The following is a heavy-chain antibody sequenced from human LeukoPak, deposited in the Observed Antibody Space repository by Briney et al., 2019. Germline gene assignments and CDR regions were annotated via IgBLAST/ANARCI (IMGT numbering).Heavy chain of an antibody. CDR2: INSDGSST. V-gene: IGHV3-74*01. Sequence: PGGSLRLSCAASGFTFSSYWMHWVRQGPGKGLVWVSRINSDGSSTSYADSVRGRFTISRDNAKNTLYLQMNSLRAEDTAVYYCARDDYDYGSGSPLQGKHFDYWGQGTLVTVSS. J-gene: IGHJ4*02. CDR1: GFTFSSYW. D-gene: IGHD3-10*01. CDR3: ARDDYDYGSGSPLQGKHFDY.